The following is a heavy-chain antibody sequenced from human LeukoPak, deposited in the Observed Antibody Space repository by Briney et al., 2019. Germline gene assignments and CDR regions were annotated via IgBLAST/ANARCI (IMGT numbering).Heavy chain of an antibody. V-gene: IGHV4-34*01. J-gene: IGHJ4*02. CDR1: GGSFSGYY. CDR2: INHSGST. CDR3: ARGLWFGEPLGY. Sequence: SETLSLTCAVYGGSFSGYYWSWIRQPPGKGLEWIGEINHSGSTNHNPSLKSRVTISVDTSKNQFSLKLSSVTAADTAVYYCARGLWFGEPLGYWGQGTLVTVSS. D-gene: IGHD3-10*01.